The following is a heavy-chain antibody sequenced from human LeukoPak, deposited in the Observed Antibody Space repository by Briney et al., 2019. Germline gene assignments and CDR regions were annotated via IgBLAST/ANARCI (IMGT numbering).Heavy chain of an antibody. V-gene: IGHV4-34*01. CDR3: ARRPPYGSGRLYYFDY. CDR2: INHSGST. Sequence: PSETLSLTCAVYGGSFSGYYWSWIRQPPGKGLEWLGEINHSGSTNYNPSLKSRVTISVDTSKNQFSLKLSSVTAADTAVYYCARRPPYGSGRLYYFDYWGQGTLVTVSS. CDR1: GGSFSGYY. J-gene: IGHJ4*02. D-gene: IGHD3-10*01.